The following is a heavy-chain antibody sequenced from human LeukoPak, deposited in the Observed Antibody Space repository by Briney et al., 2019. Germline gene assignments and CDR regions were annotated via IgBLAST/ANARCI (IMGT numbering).Heavy chain of an antibody. Sequence: SETLSLTCTVSGGSISSYYWSWIRQPPGKGLEWIGYIYYSGSTNYNPSLKSRVTISVDTSKNQFSLKLSSVTVADTAVYYCARVGGTNFYYYGMDDWGQGTTVTVSS. V-gene: IGHV4-59*01. CDR3: ARVGGTNFYYYGMDD. D-gene: IGHD1-26*01. J-gene: IGHJ6*02. CDR1: GGSISSYY. CDR2: IYYSGST.